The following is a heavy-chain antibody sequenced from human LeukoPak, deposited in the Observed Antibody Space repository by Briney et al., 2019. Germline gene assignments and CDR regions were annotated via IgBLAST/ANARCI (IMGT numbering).Heavy chain of an antibody. Sequence: GASVRIPGSASGYTRTGCYIRWVRQAPGQGLEWMGWINPNSGGTNYAQKFQGRVTMTRDTSISSVYLELSSLRLDDTAVYYCARGGKSELGTCDHWGQGTLVTVSS. J-gene: IGHJ4*02. D-gene: IGHD7-27*01. CDR1: GYTRTGCY. V-gene: IGHV1-2*02. CDR2: INPNSGGT. CDR3: ARGGKSELGTCDH.